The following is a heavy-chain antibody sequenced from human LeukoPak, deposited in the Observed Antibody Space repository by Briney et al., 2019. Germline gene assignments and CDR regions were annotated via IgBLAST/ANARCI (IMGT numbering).Heavy chain of an antibody. J-gene: IGHJ4*02. D-gene: IGHD2-15*01. CDR1: GFTFSSYA. V-gene: IGHV3-30*04. CDR3: ARAFCSGATCYSMDY. CDR2: ISSDGSNK. Sequence: GGSLRLSCVASGFTFSSYAMHWVRLAPGKGLEWVAVISSDGSNKYYADSVKGRFTISRDNAKNTLYLQMNSLRAEDTAVYYCARAFCSGATCYSMDYWGQGTLVTVSS.